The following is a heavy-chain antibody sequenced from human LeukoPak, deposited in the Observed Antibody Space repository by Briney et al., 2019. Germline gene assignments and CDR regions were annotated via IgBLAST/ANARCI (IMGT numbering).Heavy chain of an antibody. CDR3: ARVRVPAEHFDY. J-gene: IGHJ4*02. CDR1: GGSISSYY. CDR2: IYTSGST. D-gene: IGHD2-2*01. V-gene: IGHV4-4*07. Sequence: SETLSLTCTVSGGSISSYYWSWIRQPAGKGLEWIGRIYTSGSTNYNPSLKSRVTMSEDTSKNQFSLKLSSVTAADTAVYYCARVRVPAEHFDYWGQGTLVTVSS.